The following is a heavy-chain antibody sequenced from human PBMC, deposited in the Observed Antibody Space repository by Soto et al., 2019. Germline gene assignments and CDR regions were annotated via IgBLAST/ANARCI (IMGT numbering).Heavy chain of an antibody. CDR1: GFTFSSYG. V-gene: IGHV3-33*01. Sequence: GSLRLSCAASGFTFSSYGMHWVRQAPGKGLEWVAVIWYDGSSKYYADSVKGRFTISRDNSKNTLYLQMNSLRAEDTAVYYCARDLAVGYYGSGSYYTNYYYGMDVWGQGTTVTVSS. J-gene: IGHJ6*02. CDR3: ARDLAVGYYGSGSYYTNYYYGMDV. CDR2: IWYDGSSK. D-gene: IGHD3-10*01.